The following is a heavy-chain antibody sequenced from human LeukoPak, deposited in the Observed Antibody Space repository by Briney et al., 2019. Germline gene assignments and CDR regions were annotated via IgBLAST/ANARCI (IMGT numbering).Heavy chain of an antibody. D-gene: IGHD2-2*01. CDR3: ARDGKAAIYYYYYGMDV. Sequence: ASVKVSCKASGGTFSSYAISWVRQAPGRGLEWMGRIIPILGIANYARKFQGRVTITADKSTSTAYMELSSLRSEDTAVYYCARDGKAAIYYYYYGMDVWGQGTTVTVSS. V-gene: IGHV1-69*04. CDR2: IIPILGIA. J-gene: IGHJ6*02. CDR1: GGTFSSYA.